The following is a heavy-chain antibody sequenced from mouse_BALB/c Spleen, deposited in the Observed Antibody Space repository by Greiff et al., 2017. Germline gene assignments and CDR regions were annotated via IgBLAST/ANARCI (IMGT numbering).Heavy chain of an antibody. CDR2: ISNGGGST. V-gene: IGHV5-12-2*01. CDR3: ARHKVRDWYFDV. D-gene: IGHD1-3*01. CDR1: GFTFSSYT. Sequence: EVQRVESGGGLVQPGGSLKLSCAASGFTFSSYTMSWVRQTPEKRLEWVAYISNGGGSTYYPDTVKGRFTISRDNAKNTLYLQMSSLKSEDTAMYYCARHKVRDWYFDVWGAGTTVTVSS. J-gene: IGHJ1*01.